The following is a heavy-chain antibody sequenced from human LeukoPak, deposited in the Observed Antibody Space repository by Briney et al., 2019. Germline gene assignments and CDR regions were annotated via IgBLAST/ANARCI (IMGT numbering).Heavy chain of an antibody. CDR1: GFTFSGYG. J-gene: IGHJ3*02. Sequence: HPGGPLRLSCAASGFTFSGYGMHWVRQAPGKGLEGVAVISYDGSNKYYADSVKGRFTISRDNSKNTLYLQMNSLRAEDTAVYYCAKDAPDYGDYVRGAFDIWGQGTMVTVSS. CDR3: AKDAPDYGDYVRGAFDI. V-gene: IGHV3-30*18. CDR2: ISYDGSNK. D-gene: IGHD4-17*01.